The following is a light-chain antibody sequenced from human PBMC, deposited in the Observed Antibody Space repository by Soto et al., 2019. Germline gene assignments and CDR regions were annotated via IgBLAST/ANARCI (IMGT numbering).Light chain of an antibody. Sequence: DIQMTQSPSSLSASVGDRVTITCRACQGIRHDLGWYQQKPGKAPKRLIYAASSLQSGVPSRFSGSGSGTEFTLTISSLQPEDFAAYYWLQHNSNPHHTFGQGKRLEIK. J-gene: IGKJ5*01. V-gene: IGKV1-17*01. CDR2: AAS. CDR3: LQHNSNPHHT. CDR1: QGIRHD.